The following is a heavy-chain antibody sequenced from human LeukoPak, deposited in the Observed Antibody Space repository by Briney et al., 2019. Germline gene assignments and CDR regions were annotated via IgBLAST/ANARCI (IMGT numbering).Heavy chain of an antibody. J-gene: IGHJ4*02. D-gene: IGHD2-15*01. V-gene: IGHV3-7*03. CDR1: GFTFSNYW. CDR2: IKEDGSDK. Sequence: PGGSLRISCAASGFTFSNYWMSWVRQAPGKGLEWVANIKEDGSDKYYVDSVKGRFTISRDHAKDSLYLQMNSLRVEDMAVYYCATGWLDHWGQGALVTVSS. CDR3: ATGWLDH.